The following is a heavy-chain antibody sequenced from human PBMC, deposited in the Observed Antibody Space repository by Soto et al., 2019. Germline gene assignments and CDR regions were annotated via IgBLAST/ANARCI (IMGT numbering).Heavy chain of an antibody. CDR3: ARERPYSGFDY. V-gene: IGHV4-59*01. CDR2: VHYSGST. Sequence: SETLSLTCTVSSDSISRYYWSWIRQPPGKGLEWIGYVHYSGSTSYNPSLKGRVTISLDTSKKQFSLNVTSVTAADAAVYYCARERPYSGFDYWGHGTLVTVSS. CDR1: SDSISRYY. J-gene: IGHJ4*01. D-gene: IGHD2-15*01.